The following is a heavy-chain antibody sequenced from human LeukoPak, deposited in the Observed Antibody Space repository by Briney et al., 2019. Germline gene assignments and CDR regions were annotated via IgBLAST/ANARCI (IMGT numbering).Heavy chain of an antibody. V-gene: IGHV3-21*01. CDR1: GFTFSSYS. D-gene: IGHD1-26*01. Sequence: GGSLRLSCAASGFTFSSYSMNWVRQAPGKGLEWVSSISSSSSYIYYADSVKGRFTISRDNAKNSLYLQMNSLRAEDTAVYYCARGSIAGVPYYFDYWGQGNLVTVSS. CDR3: ARGSIAGVPYYFDY. CDR2: ISSSSSYI. J-gene: IGHJ4*02.